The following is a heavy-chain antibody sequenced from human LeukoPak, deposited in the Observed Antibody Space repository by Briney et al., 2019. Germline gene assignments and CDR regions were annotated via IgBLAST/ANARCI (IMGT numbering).Heavy chain of an antibody. V-gene: IGHV1-69*06. CDR3: ARLRLGTYYSDY. CDR2: IIPIFGTA. D-gene: IGHD1-26*01. CDR1: GGTFNNYA. Sequence: ASVKVSCKASGGTFNNYAISWVRQAPGQGLEWLGGIIPIFGTANYAQKFQGRVTITADKSTTTAYMELSSLRSEDTAIYYCARLRLGTYYSDYWGQGTLVTVSS. J-gene: IGHJ4*02.